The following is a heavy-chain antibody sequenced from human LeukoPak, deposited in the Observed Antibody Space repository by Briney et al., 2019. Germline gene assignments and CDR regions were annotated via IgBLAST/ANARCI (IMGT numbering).Heavy chain of an antibody. CDR1: GFTFSSYS. D-gene: IGHD6-13*01. V-gene: IGHV3-21*01. CDR3: AKDVAAAGRLRDYYYGMDV. Sequence: GGSLRLSCAASGFTFSSYSMNWVRQAPGKGLEWVSSISSSSSYIYYADSVKGRFTISRDNAKNSLYLQMNSLRAEDTAVYYCAKDVAAAGRLRDYYYGMDVWGQGTTVTVSS. J-gene: IGHJ6*02. CDR2: ISSSSSYI.